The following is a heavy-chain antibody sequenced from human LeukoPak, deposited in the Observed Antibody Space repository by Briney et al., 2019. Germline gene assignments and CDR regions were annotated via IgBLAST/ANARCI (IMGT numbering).Heavy chain of an antibody. CDR1: GGTFSSYA. CDR3: AREDSGLGGSY. D-gene: IGHD6-19*01. J-gene: IGHJ4*02. Sequence: ASVKVSCKASGGTFSSYAISWVRQAPGQGLEWMGGIIPIFGTTNYAQKFQDRVTITADKSTSTAYMELSSLRSEDTAVYYCAREDSGLGGSYWGQGTLVTVSS. CDR2: IIPIFGTT. V-gene: IGHV1-69*06.